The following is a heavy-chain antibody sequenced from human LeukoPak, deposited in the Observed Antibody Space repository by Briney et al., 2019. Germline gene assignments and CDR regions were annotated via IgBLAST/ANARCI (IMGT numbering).Heavy chain of an antibody. CDR1: GYTFTSYY. D-gene: IGHD2-15*01. CDR2: IIPILGIA. Sequence: SVKVSCKASGYTFTSYYMHWVRQAPGQGLEWMGRIIPILGIANYAQKFQGRVTITADKSTSTAYMELSSLRSEDTAVYYCARGTRSGGSRNRDDYWGQGTLVTVSS. CDR3: ARGTRSGGSRNRDDY. J-gene: IGHJ4*02. V-gene: IGHV1-69*04.